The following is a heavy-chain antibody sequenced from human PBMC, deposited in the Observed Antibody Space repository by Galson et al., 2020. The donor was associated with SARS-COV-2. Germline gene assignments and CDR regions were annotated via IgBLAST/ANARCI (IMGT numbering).Heavy chain of an antibody. D-gene: IGHD4-17*01. J-gene: IGHJ6*02. Sequence: GESLKISCTASGFTFGSYWMHWVRQAPGKGLTWVSRINRDGRTTGYADSVKGRVTISRDNAQNMLYLEMSSLRIEDTAVYYCTRDFDFGGKGFFGMDVWGQGTAVTVSS. CDR3: TRDFDFGGKGFFGMDV. CDR1: GFTFGSYW. V-gene: IGHV3-74*01. CDR2: INRDGRTT.